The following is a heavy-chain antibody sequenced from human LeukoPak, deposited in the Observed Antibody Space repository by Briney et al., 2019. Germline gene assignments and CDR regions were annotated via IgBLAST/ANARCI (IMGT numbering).Heavy chain of an antibody. D-gene: IGHD6-6*01. CDR1: GYSISSGYY. J-gene: IGHJ4*02. V-gene: IGHV4-38-2*02. CDR3: ARVGPIAARPTGYFDY. Sequence: PSETLSLTCTVSGYSISSGYYWGWIRQPPGKGLEWIGSIYHSGSTYYNPSLKSRVTISVDTSKNQFSLKLSSVTAADTAVYYCARVGPIAARPTGYFDYWGQGTLVTVSS. CDR2: IYHSGST.